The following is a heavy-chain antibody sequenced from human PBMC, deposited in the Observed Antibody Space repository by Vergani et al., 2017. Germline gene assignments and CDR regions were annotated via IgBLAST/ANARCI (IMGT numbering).Heavy chain of an antibody. V-gene: IGHV1-69*01. Sequence: QVQLVQSGAEVKKPGSSVKVSYKASGGTFSSYAISWVRQAPGQGLEWMGGIIPIFGTANYAQKFQGRVTITADESTSTAYMELSSLRSEDTAVYYCARAPVGTGYCSSTSCYTNYYYMDVWGKGTTVTVSS. J-gene: IGHJ6*03. D-gene: IGHD2-2*02. CDR2: IIPIFGTA. CDR1: GGTFSSYA. CDR3: ARAPVGTGYCSSTSCYTNYYYMDV.